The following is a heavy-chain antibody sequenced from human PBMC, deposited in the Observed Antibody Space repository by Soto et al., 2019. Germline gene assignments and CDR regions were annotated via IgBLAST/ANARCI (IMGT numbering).Heavy chain of an antibody. J-gene: IGHJ4*02. CDR3: ARESGYCSGGSCYPVY. Sequence: ASVKVSCKASGGTFSSFVISWVRQAPGQGLEWMGRIIPSIGIINYAQKFQGWVTMTRDTSISTVYMELSRLRSDDTAVYYCARESGYCSGGSCYPVYWGQGTLVTVSS. CDR2: IIPSIGII. D-gene: IGHD2-15*01. V-gene: IGHV1-2*04. CDR1: GGTFSSFV.